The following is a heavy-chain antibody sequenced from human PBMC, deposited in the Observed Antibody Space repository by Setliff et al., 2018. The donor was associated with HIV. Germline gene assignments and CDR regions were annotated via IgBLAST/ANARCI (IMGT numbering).Heavy chain of an antibody. Sequence: GGSLRLSCAASGFTFRTFAMHWVRQAPGKGLEWVSVVSYDGSRTLYADSVKGRFTISRDNAKNSLYLQINNLRRDDTAMYYCATQVWSNTDYWGQGTLVTVSS. V-gene: IGHV3-30*04. CDR2: VSYDGSRT. CDR3: ATQVWSNTDY. J-gene: IGHJ4*02. CDR1: GFTFRTFA. D-gene: IGHD2-21*01.